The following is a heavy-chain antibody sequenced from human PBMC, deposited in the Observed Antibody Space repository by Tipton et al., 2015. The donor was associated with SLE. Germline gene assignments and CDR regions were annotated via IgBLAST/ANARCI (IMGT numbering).Heavy chain of an antibody. CDR1: GGSISSHY. CDR3: ARGSKKGIAAIFRGYFDY. V-gene: IGHV4-59*11. Sequence: TLSLTCAVYGGSISSHYWSWIRQPPGKGLEWIGYIYYSGSTNYNPSLKSRVTISVDTSKNQFSLKLSSVTAADTAVYYCARGSKKGIAAIFRGYFDYWGQGTLVTVSS. CDR2: IYYSGST. D-gene: IGHD6-13*01. J-gene: IGHJ4*02.